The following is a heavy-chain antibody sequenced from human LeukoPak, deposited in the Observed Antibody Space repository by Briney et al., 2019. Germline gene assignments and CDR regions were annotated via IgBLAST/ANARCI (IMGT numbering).Heavy chain of an antibody. V-gene: IGHV3-7*01. Sequence: GGSLRLSCAASGFTFSGYWMSWVRQAPGKGLEWVANIKQDGSEKYYVDSVKGRFTISRDNAKNSLYLQMNSLRAEDTAVYYCARMERITIFGVVMSSYFDYWGQGTLVTVSS. CDR1: GFTFSGYW. D-gene: IGHD3-3*01. CDR2: IKQDGSEK. J-gene: IGHJ4*02. CDR3: ARMERITIFGVVMSSYFDY.